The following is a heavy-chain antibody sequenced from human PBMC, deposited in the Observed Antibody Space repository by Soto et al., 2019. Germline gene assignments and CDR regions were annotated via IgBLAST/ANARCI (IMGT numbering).Heavy chain of an antibody. CDR3: ARAHSNGWWQHFDF. D-gene: IGHD6-13*01. V-gene: IGHV5-51*01. Sequence: PGESLKISCQGSGYKFANYWIAWVRQMPGKGLEWMGIIYPGDSDTRYGPSFQGHVTISADKSINTAYLQWSSLKASDTAIYYCARAHSNGWWQHFDFWGQGTQVTVSS. CDR1: GYKFANYW. CDR2: IYPGDSDT. J-gene: IGHJ4*02.